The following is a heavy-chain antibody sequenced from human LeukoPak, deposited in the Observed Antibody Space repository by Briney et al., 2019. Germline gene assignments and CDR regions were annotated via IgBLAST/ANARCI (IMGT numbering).Heavy chain of an antibody. CDR3: ARERWFGESLDY. D-gene: IGHD3-10*01. CDR1: GFTFSNYW. CDR2: IKQDGSEK. V-gene: IGHV3-7*01. J-gene: IGHJ4*02. Sequence: GGSLRLSCAASGFTFSNYWMSWVRQAPGKGLEWVANIKQDGSEKYYVDSVKGRFTISRDNAKNSLYLQMNSLRVEDTAVYYCARERWFGESLDYWGQGTLVTASS.